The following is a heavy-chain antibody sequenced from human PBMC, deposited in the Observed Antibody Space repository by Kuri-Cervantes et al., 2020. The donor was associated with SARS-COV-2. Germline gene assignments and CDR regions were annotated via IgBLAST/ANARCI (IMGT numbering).Heavy chain of an antibody. Sequence: SGPTLVKPTQTLTLTCTFTGFSLSTSGMCVSWIRQPPGKALEWLALIDWDDDKYYSTSLKTRLTISKDTSKNQVVFTMTNMDPADTATYYCARTRGYSYGYRHFGYWGQGTLVTVSS. D-gene: IGHD5-18*01. CDR2: IDWDDDK. CDR1: GFSLSTSGMC. J-gene: IGHJ4*02. V-gene: IGHV2-70*01. CDR3: ARTRGYSYGYRHFGY.